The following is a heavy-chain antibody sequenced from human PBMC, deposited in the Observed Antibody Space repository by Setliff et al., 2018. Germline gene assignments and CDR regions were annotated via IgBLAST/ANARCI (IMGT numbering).Heavy chain of an antibody. V-gene: IGHV1-8*02. CDR1: GYTFINYE. J-gene: IGHJ3*02. CDR2: MNPNNGNT. Sequence: ASVKVSCKASGYTFINYEINWVRQATGQGLEWMGGMNPNNGNTGYAQKFQGRVTMTRNTSISTAYMELSSLRSEDTAVYYCAGLWEQQLVNSNAFDIWGQGTMVTVSS. D-gene: IGHD6-13*01. CDR3: AGLWEQQLVNSNAFDI.